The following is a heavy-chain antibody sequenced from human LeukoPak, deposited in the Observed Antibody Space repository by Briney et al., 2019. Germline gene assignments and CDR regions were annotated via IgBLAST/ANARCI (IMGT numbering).Heavy chain of an antibody. CDR1: GYSINNYW. CDR2: IYPADSDI. J-gene: IGHJ5*02. D-gene: IGHD2-15*01. CDR3: ARQEYCSGGSCYTWFDP. Sequence: GESLKISCKGSGYSINNYWIGWVRQMPGKGLEWMGIIYPADSDIRYSPSFQGQVTISTDKSISTVYLQWSSLKASDTAMYYCARQEYCSGGSCYTWFDPWGQGTLVTVSS. V-gene: IGHV5-51*01.